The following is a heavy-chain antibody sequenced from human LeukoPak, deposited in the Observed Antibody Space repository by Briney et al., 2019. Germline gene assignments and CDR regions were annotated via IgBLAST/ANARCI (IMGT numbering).Heavy chain of an antibody. CDR2: ISSTSSYI. J-gene: IGHJ4*02. V-gene: IGHV3-21*01. CDR1: GFTFSSYS. D-gene: IGHD6-19*01. Sequence: GGSLRLSCAACGFTFSSYSMNWVRQAPGKGLEWVSSISSTSSYIYYADSVKGRFTISRDNAKNSMYLQMNSLRAEDTAVYYCARASIAVAAGLQYWGQGTLVTVSS. CDR3: ARASIAVAAGLQY.